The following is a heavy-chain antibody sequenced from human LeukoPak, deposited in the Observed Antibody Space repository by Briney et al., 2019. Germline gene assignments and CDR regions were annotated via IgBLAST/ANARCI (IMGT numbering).Heavy chain of an antibody. CDR3: ARDSLSSGRYHEY. CDR2: IYSGGRT. V-gene: IGHV3-66*01. J-gene: IGHJ4*02. CDR1: GFTVSSNY. Sequence: GGSLRLSRASSGFTVSSNYMSWVRQAPWKGLECVSVIYSGGRTYYADSVKGRFTIPRDNSKNTLYLQMSSLRAEDTAVYYCARDSLSSGRYHEYWGQGTLVSVSS. D-gene: IGHD6-19*01.